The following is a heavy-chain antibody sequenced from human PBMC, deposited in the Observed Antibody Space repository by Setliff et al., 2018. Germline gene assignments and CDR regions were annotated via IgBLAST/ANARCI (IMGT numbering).Heavy chain of an antibody. CDR1: GFTFNTYW. Sequence: GESLKISCAASGFTFNTYWMHWVRQAPGKGLVWFSHINSDGSGTSYADSVKGRFTISRDNAKNTVYLQMNRLRADDTAVYFCARSPANGGHDAFDVWGQGTPVTVSS. J-gene: IGHJ3*01. CDR2: INSDGSGT. CDR3: ARSPANGGHDAFDV. D-gene: IGHD6-25*01. V-gene: IGHV3-74*01.